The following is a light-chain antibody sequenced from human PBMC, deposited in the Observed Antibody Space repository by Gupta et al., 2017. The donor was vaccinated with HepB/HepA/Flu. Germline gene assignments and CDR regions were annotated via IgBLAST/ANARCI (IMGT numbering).Light chain of an antibody. CDR3: SSYAGSNNLV. CDR2: EVS. CDR1: SSDVGGSNY. V-gene: IGLV2-8*01. Sequence: QSALTQPPSASGSPGQSVTISCPGTSSDVGGSNYVYWYQQHPGKAPKLMFYEVSRRTAGVPRRFSASKAVNTASLTFSGLQEEDAADYYCSSYAGSNNLVFGGGTKLTVL. J-gene: IGLJ2*01.